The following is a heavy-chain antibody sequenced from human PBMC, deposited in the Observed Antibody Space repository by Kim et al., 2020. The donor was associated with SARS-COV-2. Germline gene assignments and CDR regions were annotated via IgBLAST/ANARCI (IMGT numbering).Heavy chain of an antibody. CDR3: ARTYYPGYFDY. J-gene: IGHJ4*02. Sequence: NYAQKLQGRVTMTTDTSTSTAYMELRSLRSDDTAVYYCARTYYPGYFDYWGQGTLVTVSS. D-gene: IGHD3-10*01. V-gene: IGHV1-18*01.